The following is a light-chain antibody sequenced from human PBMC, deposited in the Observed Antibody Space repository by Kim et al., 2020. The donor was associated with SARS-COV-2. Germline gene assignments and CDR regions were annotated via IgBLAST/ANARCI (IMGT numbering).Light chain of an antibody. CDR3: KIDLHSAYT. Sequence: DVVMTQSPLSLPVTLGQPASIACRSSQSLVYSDGNTYLNWFQQRPGQSPRRLIYKVSNRDSGVPDRFSGSGSGTDFTLKIIQFEAVEVDFCYWKIDLHSAYTFGQGTKLEI. CDR2: KVS. V-gene: IGKV2-30*01. CDR1: QSLVYSDGNTY. J-gene: IGKJ2*01.